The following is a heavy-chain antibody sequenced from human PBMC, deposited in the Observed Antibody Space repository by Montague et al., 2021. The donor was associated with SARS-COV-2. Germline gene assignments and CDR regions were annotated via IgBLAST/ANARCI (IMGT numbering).Heavy chain of an antibody. D-gene: IGHD2-2*02. CDR1: GGSASGYY. V-gene: IGHV4-59*02. CDR2: MYYTGTS. CDR3: ARGLGYTSMFRFFDY. J-gene: IGHJ4*01. Sequence: SETLSLTCAISGGSASGYYWAWIRQPPGKGLEWIGYMYYTGTSNCNPSLKSRVSMSMDTSKNHFSLNLTSVAAADTGVYYCARGLGYTSMFRFFDYWGHGAQVTVSS.